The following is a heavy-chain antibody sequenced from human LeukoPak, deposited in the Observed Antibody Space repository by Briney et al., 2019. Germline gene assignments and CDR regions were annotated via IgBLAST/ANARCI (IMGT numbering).Heavy chain of an antibody. CDR2: IIPIFGTA. CDR1: GGTFSSYA. J-gene: IGHJ4*02. V-gene: IGHV1-69*13. D-gene: IGHD2-15*01. Sequence: SVKVSCKASGGTFSSYAISWVRQAPGQGLEWMGGIIPIFGTANYAQKFQGRVTITADESTCTAYMELRSLRSEDSAVYYCARSPVRCSGGSCYGDYYFDYWGQGTLVTVSS. CDR3: ARSPVRCSGGSCYGDYYFDY.